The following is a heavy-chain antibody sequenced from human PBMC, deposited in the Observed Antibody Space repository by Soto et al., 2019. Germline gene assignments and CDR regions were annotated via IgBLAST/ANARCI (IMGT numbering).Heavy chain of an antibody. D-gene: IGHD2-2*01. CDR3: ASGDRDRETGLVPAAIDGMDV. Sequence: QVQLVQSGAEVKKPGSSVKVSCKASGGTFSRYSITWVRQAPGHGLEWIGRIIPIFGIASYAQKFQGRVTITADESTSTAYMELSSVRSDDTAVYYCASGDRDRETGLVPAAIDGMDVWGQGTTVTVSS. V-gene: IGHV1-69*02. J-gene: IGHJ6*02. CDR1: GGTFSRYS. CDR2: IIPIFGIA.